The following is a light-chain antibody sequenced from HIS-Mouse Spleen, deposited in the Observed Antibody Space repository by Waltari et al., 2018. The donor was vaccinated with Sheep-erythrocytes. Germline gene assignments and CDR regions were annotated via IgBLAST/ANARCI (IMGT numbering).Light chain of an antibody. V-gene: IGLV2-11*01. J-gene: IGLJ1*01. CDR3: CSYAGSYNHV. CDR1: SSDVGGYNY. CDR2: DVS. Sequence: QSALTQPRSVSGSPGQSVTISCTGTSSDVGGYNYVSWYQQHPGKAPKLMIYDVSKRPSGVPDRSAGSNAGNTASLTISGLQAEDEADYYCCSYAGSYNHVFATGTKVTVL.